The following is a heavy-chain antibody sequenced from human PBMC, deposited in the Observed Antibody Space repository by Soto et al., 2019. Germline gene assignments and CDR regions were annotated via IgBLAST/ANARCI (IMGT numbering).Heavy chain of an antibody. V-gene: IGHV1-46*01. CDR2: INPSGGST. J-gene: IGHJ6*02. CDR1: GYTFTSYY. D-gene: IGHD6-6*01. CDR3: AREGGIAARAYYYYGMDV. Sequence: QVQLVQSGAEVKKPGASVKVSCKASGYTFTSYYMHWVRQAPGQGLEWMGIINPSGGSTSYAQKCQGRVTMTRDTSTSTVYMELSSLRSEDTAVYYCAREGGIAARAYYYYGMDVWGQGTTVTVSS.